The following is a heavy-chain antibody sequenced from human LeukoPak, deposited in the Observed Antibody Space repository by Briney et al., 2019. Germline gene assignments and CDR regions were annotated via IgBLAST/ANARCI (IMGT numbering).Heavy chain of an antibody. CDR1: GFTFSRNA. J-gene: IGHJ4*02. V-gene: IGHV3-23*01. CDR2: FSGSGDTT. CDR3: ARRPYYYDSSGYYYFDY. D-gene: IGHD3-22*01. Sequence: PGGSLRLSCAASGFTFSRNAMSWVRQAPGKGLEWVSGFSGSGDTTYYADSVKGRLTISRDNSKNTLYLQMNSLRAEDTALYYCARRPYYYDSSGYYYFDYWGQGTLVTVSS.